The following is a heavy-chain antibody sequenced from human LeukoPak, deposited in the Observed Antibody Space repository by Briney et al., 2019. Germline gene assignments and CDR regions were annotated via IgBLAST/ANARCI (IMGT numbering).Heavy chain of an antibody. CDR3: AKAITIAVTGFDY. CDR1: GFTFTTYW. D-gene: IGHD6-19*01. CDR2: IKQYGSEK. Sequence: GGSLRLSCAASGFTFTTYWMSWVRQAPGKGLEWVANIKQYGSEKHYADSVKGRFTISRDNAKNSLYLQMNSLRAEDTALYYCAKAITIAVTGFDYWGQGTLVTVSS. J-gene: IGHJ4*02. V-gene: IGHV3-7*03.